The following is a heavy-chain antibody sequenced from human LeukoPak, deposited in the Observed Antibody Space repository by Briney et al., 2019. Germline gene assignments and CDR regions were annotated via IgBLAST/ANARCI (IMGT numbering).Heavy chain of an antibody. J-gene: IGHJ4*02. CDR2: IYYSGST. Sequence: PSETLSLTCTVSGGSISSGDYYWSWIRQPPGKGLEWIGYIYYSGSTNYNPSLKSRVTISVDTSKNQFSLKLSSVTAADTAVYYCARGGGVATCDYWGQGTLVTVSS. D-gene: IGHD5-12*01. V-gene: IGHV4-61*08. CDR3: ARGGGVATCDY. CDR1: GGSISSGDYY.